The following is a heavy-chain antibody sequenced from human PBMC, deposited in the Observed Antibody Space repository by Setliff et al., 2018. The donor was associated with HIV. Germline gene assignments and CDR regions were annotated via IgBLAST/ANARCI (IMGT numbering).Heavy chain of an antibody. CDR3: ARDPKYYYKYFQY. CDR2: THDSGRT. CDR1: GYSLTSGYY. J-gene: IGHJ1*01. Sequence: SETLSLTCGVSGYSLTSGYYWGWIRQTPGKGLEWIGSTHDSGRTYHHPSLKSRVTISVDTSKNQFPLKLSSVPAADTAVYYCARDPKYYYKYFQYWGTGTLVTVSS. D-gene: IGHD1-26*01. V-gene: IGHV4-38-2*02.